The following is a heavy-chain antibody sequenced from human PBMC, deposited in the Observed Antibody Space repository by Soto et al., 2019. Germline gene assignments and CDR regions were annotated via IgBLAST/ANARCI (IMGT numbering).Heavy chain of an antibody. CDR3: ARRMYCTNGVYHAAFDI. D-gene: IGHD2-8*01. V-gene: IGHV5-51*01. CDR2: IYPGDSDT. J-gene: IGHJ3*02. Sequence: PGESLKISCKGSGYSFTSYWIGWVRQMPGKGLEWMGIIYPGDSDTRYSPSFQGQVTISADKSISTAYLQWSSLKASDTAMYYCARRMYCTNGVYHAAFDIWGQGTMVTVSS. CDR1: GYSFTSYW.